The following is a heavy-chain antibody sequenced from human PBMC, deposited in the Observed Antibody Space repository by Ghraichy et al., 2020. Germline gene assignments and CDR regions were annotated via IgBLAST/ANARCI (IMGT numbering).Heavy chain of an antibody. CDR3: ARGGRPDYGDFYVYFQL. CDR1: GITFSSFA. Sequence: LSITCEASGITFSSFAMHWVRQSPGKGLEWVAVISYDGSKKYHADSMKGRFTISRDNSKNTLYLQMNSLRPEDTAVYYCARGGRPDYGDFYVYFQLWGQGTLVTVSS. V-gene: IGHV3-30*04. J-gene: IGHJ1*01. D-gene: IGHD4-17*01. CDR2: ISYDGSKK.